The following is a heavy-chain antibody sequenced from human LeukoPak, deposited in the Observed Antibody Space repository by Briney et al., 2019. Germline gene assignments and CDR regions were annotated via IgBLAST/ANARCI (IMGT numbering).Heavy chain of an antibody. J-gene: IGHJ4*02. Sequence: PGRSLRLSCVASGFTFSRFGMHWVRQAPGKGLEWVAAISNDGNNKVYADSVKGRFPISRDNSKNTLYVEMNSLRVEDTAVYYCTNYHGDDNFDYWGQGTLVTVSS. D-gene: IGHD1-1*01. CDR1: GFTFSRFG. CDR3: TNYHGDDNFDY. CDR2: ISNDGNNK. V-gene: IGHV3-30*18.